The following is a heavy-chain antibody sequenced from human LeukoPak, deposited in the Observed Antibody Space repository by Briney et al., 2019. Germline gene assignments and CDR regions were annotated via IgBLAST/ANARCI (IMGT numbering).Heavy chain of an antibody. CDR3: AKDPGVGIAADYYMDV. Sequence: GGCLRLSCAASGFTFSSYALSWVRQAPGKGLEGVSAISGSVGSTDYADSVKGRFTISRDNSKNTLYLQMNSLRAEDTAVYYCAKDPGVGIAADYYMDVWGKGTTVTVSS. V-gene: IGHV3-23*01. J-gene: IGHJ6*03. CDR2: ISGSVGST. CDR1: GFTFSSYA. D-gene: IGHD6-13*01.